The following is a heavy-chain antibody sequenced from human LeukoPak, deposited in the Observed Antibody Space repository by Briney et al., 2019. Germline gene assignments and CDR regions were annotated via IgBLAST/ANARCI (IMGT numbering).Heavy chain of an antibody. CDR1: GYTFTGYY. D-gene: IGHD1-14*01. Sequence: ASVRVSCKASGYTFTGYYMHWVRQAPGQGLEWMGWINPNSGGTNYAQKFQGRVTMTRDTSISTAYMELSRLRSDDTAVYYCASQPDYYYYYMDVWGKGTTVTVSS. CDR3: ASQPDYYYYYMDV. V-gene: IGHV1-2*02. CDR2: INPNSGGT. J-gene: IGHJ6*03.